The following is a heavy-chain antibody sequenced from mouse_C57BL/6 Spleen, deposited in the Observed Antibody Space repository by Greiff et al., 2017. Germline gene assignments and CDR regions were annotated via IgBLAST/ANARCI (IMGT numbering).Heavy chain of an antibody. V-gene: IGHV1-80*01. CDR3: ARWYGN. D-gene: IGHD2-10*02. Sequence: VQVVESGAELVKPGASVKISCTASGYAFSSYWLNWVTQRPGKGLEWIGQIYPGDGATNYNGKVKGKATMTSDKSSSTAYMQLSGLTSEDSAVYFCARWYGNWGQGTTLTVSS. CDR2: IYPGDGAT. CDR1: GYAFSSYW. J-gene: IGHJ2*01.